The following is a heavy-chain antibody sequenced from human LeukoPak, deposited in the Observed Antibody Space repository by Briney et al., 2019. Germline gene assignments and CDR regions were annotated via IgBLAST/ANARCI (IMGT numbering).Heavy chain of an antibody. D-gene: IGHD1-26*01. V-gene: IGHV4-38-2*02. J-gene: IGHJ4*02. CDR3: ARDPLVGAKGY. CDR1: GYSISSGYY. Sequence: PSETLSLTCTVSGYSISSGYYWGWIRQPPGKGLEWIGSIYHRGSTYYNPSLKSRVTISVDTSKNQFSLKLSSVTAADTAVYYCARDPLVGAKGYWGQGTLVTVSS. CDR2: IYHRGST.